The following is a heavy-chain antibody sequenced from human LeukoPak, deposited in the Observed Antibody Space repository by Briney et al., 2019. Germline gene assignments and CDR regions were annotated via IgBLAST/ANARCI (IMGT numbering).Heavy chain of an antibody. J-gene: IGHJ4*02. D-gene: IGHD6-6*01. V-gene: IGHV1-69*04. CDR2: IIPILGIA. CDR1: GGTFSSYT. Sequence: SVKVSCKASGGTFSSYTICWVRQAPGQGLEWMGRIIPILGIANYAQKFQGRVTITADKSTSTAYMELSSLRSEDTAVYYCARDDSSSYYYFDYWGQGTLVTVSS. CDR3: ARDDSSSYYYFDY.